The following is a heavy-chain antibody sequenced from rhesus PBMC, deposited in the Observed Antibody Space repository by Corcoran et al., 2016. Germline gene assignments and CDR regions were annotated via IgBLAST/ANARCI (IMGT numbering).Heavy chain of an antibody. Sequence: KESGPALVKPTQTLTLTCTFSGFSLTTSGMGVGWIRQPPGEGLEWIGYIYGSGGGTNYNPSLKNRVTISIDTSKNQFSLKLSSVTAADTAVYYFARGGYSQRNWGQGVLVTVSS. V-gene: IGHV4-106*01. D-gene: IGHD1-44*02. J-gene: IGHJ4*01. CDR1: GFSLTTSGMG. CDR2: IYGSGGGT. CDR3: ARGGYSQRN.